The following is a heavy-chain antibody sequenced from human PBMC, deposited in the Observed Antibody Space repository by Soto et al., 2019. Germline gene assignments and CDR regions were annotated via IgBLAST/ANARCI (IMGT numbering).Heavy chain of an antibody. D-gene: IGHD3-10*01. CDR1: GFTFSNAW. J-gene: IGHJ6*02. Sequence: PGGSLRLSCAASGFTFSNAWMSWVRQAPGKGLEWVGRIKSKTDGGTTDYAAPVKGRFTISRDDSKNTLYLQMNSLKTEDTAVYYCTTDVGLIYSYYYGMDVWGQGTTVTVSS. CDR2: IKSKTDGGTT. CDR3: TTDVGLIYSYYYGMDV. V-gene: IGHV3-15*01.